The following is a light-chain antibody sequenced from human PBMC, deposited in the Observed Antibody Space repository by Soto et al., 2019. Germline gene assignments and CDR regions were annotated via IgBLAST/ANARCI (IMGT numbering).Light chain of an antibody. J-gene: IGLJ1*01. CDR1: SSDVGAYDY. CDR3: YSYAAINKYV. CDR2: EVS. Sequence: QSALTQPPSASGSPGQSVTISCTGTSSDVGAYDYVSWYRQHPGKAPKLIIYEVSYRPSGVPDRFSGSKSGNTASLTVSGLQAEDEADYYCYSYAAINKYVFGTGSKVTVL. V-gene: IGLV2-8*01.